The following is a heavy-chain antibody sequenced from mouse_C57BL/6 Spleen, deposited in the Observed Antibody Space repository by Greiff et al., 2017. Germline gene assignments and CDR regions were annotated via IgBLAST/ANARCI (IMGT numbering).Heavy chain of an antibody. D-gene: IGHD2-4*01. CDR1: GYTFTSYW. V-gene: IGHV1-61*01. CDR2: IYPSDSET. J-gene: IGHJ4*01. CDR3: AREDIYYDYEEDYAMDY. Sequence: QVQLQQPGAELVRPGSSVKLSCKASGYTFTSYWMDWAKQRPGQGLEWIGNIYPSDSETHYNQKFKDKATLTVDKSSSTAYMQLSSLTSEDSAVYYCAREDIYYDYEEDYAMDYWGQGTSVTVSS.